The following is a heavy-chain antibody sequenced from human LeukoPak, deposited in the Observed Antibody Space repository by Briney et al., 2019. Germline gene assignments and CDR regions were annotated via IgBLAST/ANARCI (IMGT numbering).Heavy chain of an antibody. V-gene: IGHV3-23*01. CDR3: ARWDSSGYFNWFDP. Sequence: GGSLRLSCAASGFTFSRFAMSWVRQAPGKGLEWVSAISGSGGSTYYADSVKGRFTISRDNSKNTLYLQMNSLRAEDTAVYYCARWDSSGYFNWFDPWGQGTLVTVSS. CDR1: GFTFSRFA. J-gene: IGHJ5*02. CDR2: ISGSGGST. D-gene: IGHD3-22*01.